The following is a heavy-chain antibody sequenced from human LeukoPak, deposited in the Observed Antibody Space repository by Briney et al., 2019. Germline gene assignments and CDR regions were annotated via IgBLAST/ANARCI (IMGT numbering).Heavy chain of an antibody. D-gene: IGHD3-22*01. Sequence: PGGSLRLSCAASGFTFSSYAMSWVRQAPGKGLEWVSAISGSGGGTYYADSVKGRFTISRDNSKNTLYLQMNSLRAEDTAVYYCAKDTMYGDYYDSSGYDAFDIWGQGTMVTVS. CDR2: ISGSGGGT. J-gene: IGHJ3*02. CDR1: GFTFSSYA. CDR3: AKDTMYGDYYDSSGYDAFDI. V-gene: IGHV3-23*01.